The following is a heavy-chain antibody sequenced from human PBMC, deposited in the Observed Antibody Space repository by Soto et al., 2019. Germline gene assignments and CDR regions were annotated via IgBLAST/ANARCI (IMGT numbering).Heavy chain of an antibody. J-gene: IGHJ6*02. D-gene: IGHD2-8*02. V-gene: IGHV1-18*01. Sequence: QAQLLQSGGEVKKPGASVKVSCNSSDHTFTYYGINWVRRAPGQGLEWMGWISSYNGNTKYAQKFQDRITMSADTTTRTAYMEMRSLTSDDTAVYFCAATGGHYFGLDIWGQGTTVTVSS. CDR2: ISSYNGNT. CDR1: DHTFTYYG. CDR3: AATGGHYFGLDI.